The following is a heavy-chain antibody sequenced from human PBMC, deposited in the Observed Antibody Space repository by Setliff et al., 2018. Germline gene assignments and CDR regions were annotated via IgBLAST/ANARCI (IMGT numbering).Heavy chain of an antibody. CDR2: ISYSGTP. Sequence: TLSLACTVSDDSFTSSRYYWGWIRQAPGSGLEWIGSISYSGTPYYNASVESRVTISIDTSRNQFSLELRSVTVADTATYYCVRPGGTTVVARHFDYWGSGILVTVSS. J-gene: IGHJ4*01. V-gene: IGHV4-39*01. CDR1: DDSFTSSRYY. D-gene: IGHD2-15*01. CDR3: VRPGGTTVVARHFDY.